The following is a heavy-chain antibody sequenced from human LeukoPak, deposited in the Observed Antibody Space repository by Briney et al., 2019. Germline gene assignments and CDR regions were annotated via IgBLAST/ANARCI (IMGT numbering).Heavy chain of an antibody. J-gene: IGHJ6*03. V-gene: IGHV4-59*08. CDR1: GGSFSGYY. Sequence: PSETLSLTCAVYGGSFSGYYWSWIRQPPGKGLEWIGYIYYTGSTNYNPSLKSRVTISVDTSKNQFSLKLSSVTAADAAVYYCARLDLAASITIFGVVPRYYYMDVWGKGTTVTVSS. CDR2: IYYTGST. D-gene: IGHD3-3*01. CDR3: ARLDLAASITIFGVVPRYYYMDV.